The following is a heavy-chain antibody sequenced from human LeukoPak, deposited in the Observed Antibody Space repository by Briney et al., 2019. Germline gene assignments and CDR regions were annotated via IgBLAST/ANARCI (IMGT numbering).Heavy chain of an antibody. CDR2: IYYSGST. CDR1: GGSISSYY. CDR3: ARVRGRGRWELLDAFDI. D-gene: IGHD1-26*01. V-gene: IGHV4-59*01. Sequence: KPSETLSLTCTVSGGSISSYYWSWIRQPPGKGLEWIGYIYYSGSTNYNPSLKSRVTISVDTSKNQFSLKLSSVTAADTAVYYCARVRGRGRWELLDAFDIWGQGTMVTVSS. J-gene: IGHJ3*02.